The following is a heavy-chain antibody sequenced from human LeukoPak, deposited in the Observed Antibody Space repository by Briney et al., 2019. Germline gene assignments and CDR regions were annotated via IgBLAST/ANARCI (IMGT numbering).Heavy chain of an antibody. CDR3: ARDRGLSGSYYNGGGEIDY. CDR1: GGSISSGSYY. D-gene: IGHD3-10*01. V-gene: IGHV4-61*02. Sequence: SQTLSLTCTVSGGSISSGSYYWSWIRQPAGKGLEWIGRIYTSGSTNYNPSLKSRVTISVDTSKNQFSLKLSSVTAADTAVYYCARDRGLSGSYYNGGGEIDYWGQGTLVTVSS. J-gene: IGHJ4*02. CDR2: IYTSGST.